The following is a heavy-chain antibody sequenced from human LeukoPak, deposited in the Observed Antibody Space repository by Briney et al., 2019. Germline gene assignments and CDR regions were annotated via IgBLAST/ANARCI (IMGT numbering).Heavy chain of an antibody. CDR2: ISCSSSYI. CDR1: GFTFSSYS. V-gene: IGHV3-21*01. CDR3: ARALPSPLYSGSYADAFDI. Sequence: GGSLRLSCAASGFTFSSYSMNWVRQAPGKGLEWVSSISCSSSYIYYADSVKGRFTISRDNAKNSLYLQMNSLRAEDTAVYYCARALPSPLYSGSYADAFDIWGQGTMDTVSS. D-gene: IGHD1-26*01. J-gene: IGHJ3*02.